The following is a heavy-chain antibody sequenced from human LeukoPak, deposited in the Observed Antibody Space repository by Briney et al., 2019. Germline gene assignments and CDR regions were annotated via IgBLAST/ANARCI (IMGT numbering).Heavy chain of an antibody. D-gene: IGHD3-10*01. CDR1: GFTFSGYS. CDR3: ARDGEDMVRGVIPFDY. CDR2: ISSSSRTI. Sequence: AGGSLRLSCAASGFTFSGYSMNWVRQAPGKGLEWISYISSSSRTIYYADSVKGRFTISRDNAKNSLYLQMNSLRAEDTAVYYCARDGEDMVRGVIPFDYWGQGTLVTVSS. J-gene: IGHJ4*02. V-gene: IGHV3-48*04.